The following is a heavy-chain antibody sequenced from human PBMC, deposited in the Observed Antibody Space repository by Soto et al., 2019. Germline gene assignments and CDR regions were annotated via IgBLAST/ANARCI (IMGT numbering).Heavy chain of an antibody. CDR1: GFTFSSYS. CDR3: ASALAALNGFDP. V-gene: IGHV3-48*02. D-gene: IGHD1-1*01. Sequence: EVQLVESGGGVVQPVGSLRLSCAASGFTFSSYSMNWVREAPGQGLEWVSYISSSSSTIYYADSVKGRFTISRDNAKNSLYLQMNILRDEATAVYYCASALAALNGFDPWGQGTLVTVSS. J-gene: IGHJ5*02. CDR2: ISSSSSTI.